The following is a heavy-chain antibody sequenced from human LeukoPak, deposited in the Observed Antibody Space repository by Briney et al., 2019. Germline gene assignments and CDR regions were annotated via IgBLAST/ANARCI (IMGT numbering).Heavy chain of an antibody. CDR1: GASISHYY. Sequence: SETLSLTCTVSGASISHYYWSWLRQPPGKGLEWIAYIFYNGNTKYNPSLKSRVTISVDTSKTQFSLKVTSVTAANTAVYYCARAPRDRGYCGATSCFEYMDVWGRGTTVTISS. V-gene: IGHV4-59*01. CDR2: IFYNGNT. J-gene: IGHJ6*03. D-gene: IGHD2-2*01. CDR3: ARAPRDRGYCGATSCFEYMDV.